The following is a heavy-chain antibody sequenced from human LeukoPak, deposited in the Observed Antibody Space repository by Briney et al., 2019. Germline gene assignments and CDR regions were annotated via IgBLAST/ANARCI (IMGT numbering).Heavy chain of an antibody. J-gene: IGHJ5*02. CDR3: ARLEWSSSWSTSASNWFDP. Sequence: SETLSLTCTVSGGSISSYYWSWIRQPAGKGLEWIGRIYTSGSTNYNPSLKSRVTISVDTSKNQFSLKLSSVTAADTAVYYCARLEWSSSWSTSASNWFDPWGQGTLVTVSS. D-gene: IGHD6-13*01. V-gene: IGHV4-4*07. CDR2: IYTSGST. CDR1: GGSISSYY.